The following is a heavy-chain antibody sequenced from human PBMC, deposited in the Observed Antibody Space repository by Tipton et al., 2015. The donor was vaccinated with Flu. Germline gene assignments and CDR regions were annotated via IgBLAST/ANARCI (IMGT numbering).Heavy chain of an antibody. J-gene: IGHJ5*02. CDR3: ARRDYTNYVSDPKSWFDP. Sequence: TLSLTCAVFGYSISTGGYSWSWIRQFPGKGLEWIGTLSRRGNTIYSPSLKSRVTISIDRSKYQFSLNLKSVTAADMAVYYCARRDYTNYVSDPKSWFDPWGQGTLVAVSS. CDR2: LSRRGNT. V-gene: IGHV4-30-2*06. D-gene: IGHD4-11*01. CDR1: GYSISTGGYS.